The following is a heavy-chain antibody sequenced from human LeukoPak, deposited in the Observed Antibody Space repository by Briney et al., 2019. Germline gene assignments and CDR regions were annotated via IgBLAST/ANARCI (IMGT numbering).Heavy chain of an antibody. V-gene: IGHV3-23*01. CDR2: ISGSGGST. CDR3: ARRNAMDV. J-gene: IGHJ6*02. Sequence: GGSLRLSCAASGFTFSNFAMSWVRQAPGEGLEWVSAISGSGGSTYYADSVEGRFTISRDNSKNTLYLQMNSLRAEDTAVYYCARRNAMDVWGQGTTVIVFS. CDR1: GFTFSNFA.